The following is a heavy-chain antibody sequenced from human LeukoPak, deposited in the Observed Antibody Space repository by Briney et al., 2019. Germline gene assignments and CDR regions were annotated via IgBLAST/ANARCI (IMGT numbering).Heavy chain of an antibody. CDR1: GFTFSSYG. Sequence: GRSLRLSCAASGFTFSSYGMHWVRQAPGKGLEWVAVIWYDGSNKYYADSVKGRFTISRDNSKNTLYLQMNSLRAEDTAVYYCARGSLYSSGWYITSEYFQHWGQGTLVTVSS. V-gene: IGHV3-33*01. CDR3: ARGSLYSSGWYITSEYFQH. J-gene: IGHJ1*01. D-gene: IGHD6-19*01. CDR2: IWYDGSNK.